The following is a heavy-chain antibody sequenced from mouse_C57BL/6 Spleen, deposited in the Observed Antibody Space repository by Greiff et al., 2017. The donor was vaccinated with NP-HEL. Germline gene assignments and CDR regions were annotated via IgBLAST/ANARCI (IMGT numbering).Heavy chain of an antibody. J-gene: IGHJ3*01. CDR1: GYAFSSSW. CDR2: IYPGDGDT. CDR3: AREVYYDYDEWFAY. V-gene: IGHV1-82*01. Sequence: VQLQQSGPELVKPGASVKISCKASGYAFSSSWMNWVKQRPGKGLEWIGRIYPGDGDTNYNGKFKGKATLTADKSSSTAYMQLSSLTSEDSAVYFCAREVYYDYDEWFAYGGQGTLVTVSA. D-gene: IGHD2-4*01.